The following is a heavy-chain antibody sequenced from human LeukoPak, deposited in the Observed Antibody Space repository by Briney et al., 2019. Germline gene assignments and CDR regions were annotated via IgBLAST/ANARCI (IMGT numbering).Heavy chain of an antibody. D-gene: IGHD3-3*01. CDR1: GGSISSSSYY. V-gene: IGHV4-39*07. Sequence: SETLSLTCTVSGGSISSSSYYWGWIRQPPGKGLEWIGSIYYSGSTYYNPSLKSRVTTSVDTSKNQFSLKLSSVTAADTAVYYCARDDFWSGYSFDYWGQGTLVTVSS. CDR2: IYYSGST. CDR3: ARDDFWSGYSFDY. J-gene: IGHJ4*02.